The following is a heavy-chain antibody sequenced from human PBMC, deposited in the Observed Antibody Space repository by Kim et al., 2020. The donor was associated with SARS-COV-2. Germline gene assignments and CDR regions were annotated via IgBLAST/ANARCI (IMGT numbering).Heavy chain of an antibody. J-gene: IGHJ3*02. D-gene: IGHD3-16*01. Sequence: SSIYYAASVKGRFTISRDTAKNSLYLQMNSLRAEDTAVYYCARRGKQSDIWGQGTMVTVSS. CDR2: SSI. CDR3: ARRGKQSDI. V-gene: IGHV3-21*01.